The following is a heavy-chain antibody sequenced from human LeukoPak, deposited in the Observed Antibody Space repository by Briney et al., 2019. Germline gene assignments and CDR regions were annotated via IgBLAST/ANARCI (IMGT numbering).Heavy chain of an antibody. D-gene: IGHD5-18*01. V-gene: IGHV3-7*01. CDR1: GFTFRSHA. CDR2: INPDGNKK. J-gene: IGHJ4*02. CDR3: ARDLAYSRLDY. Sequence: GTSLRLSCATSGFTFRSHAIHWVRQAPGKGMGWVASINPDGNKKYSADSVKGRFTISRDNAENSLYLQMNSLRVEDTAFYYCARDLAYSRLDYWGQGMLVTVSS.